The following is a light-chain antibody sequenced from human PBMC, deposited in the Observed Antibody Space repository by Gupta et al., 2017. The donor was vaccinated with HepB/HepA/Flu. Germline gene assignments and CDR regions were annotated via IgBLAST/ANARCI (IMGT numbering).Light chain of an antibody. Sequence: SSELTQGPSVSVALGKTVRITCHGDSLRNYYATWYQQKPGQAPVIVIYGKNKRPAGIPDRFSGSRSGNTGSVTITGAQAADEADYYCSSRDSSDSVLFGGGTTLTVL. V-gene: IGLV3-19*01. CDR3: SSRDSSDSVL. J-gene: IGLJ2*01. CDR1: SLRNYY. CDR2: GKN.